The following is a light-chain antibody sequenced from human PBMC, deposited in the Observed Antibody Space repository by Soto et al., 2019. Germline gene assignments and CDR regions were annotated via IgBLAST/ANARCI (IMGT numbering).Light chain of an antibody. CDR2: AAS. CDR1: QDINNY. CDR3: QHYNTVPPLT. V-gene: IGKV1-27*01. Sequence: DIQMTQSPSSLSASVGDRVTITCRASQDINNYLAWYQHKPGKVPKPLIYAASTLRSAVPSHISGSGSGTDFTLAISSLQPEDVATYYCQHYNTVPPLTFGPGTKVDV. J-gene: IGKJ3*01.